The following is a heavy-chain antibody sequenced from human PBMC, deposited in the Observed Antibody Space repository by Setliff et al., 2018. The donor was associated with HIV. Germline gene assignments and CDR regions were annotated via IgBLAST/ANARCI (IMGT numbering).Heavy chain of an antibody. V-gene: IGHV1-46*01. J-gene: IGHJ4*02. CDR1: GYTSTNYY. CDR3: ARDGNLYATSITAGPYYFDF. Sequence: ASVKVSCKASGYTSTNYYMHWVRQAPGQGLEWMGIINPSDGRTSYAQKFQGRVTMTRDTSTSTVYMEVSSLRSEDTAVYYCARDGNLYATSITAGPYYFDFWGQGTLVTVSS. D-gene: IGHD6-13*01. CDR2: INPSDGRT.